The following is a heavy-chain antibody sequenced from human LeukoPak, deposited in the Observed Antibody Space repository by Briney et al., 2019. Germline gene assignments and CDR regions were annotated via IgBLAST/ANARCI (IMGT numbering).Heavy chain of an antibody. CDR2: ISYDGSNK. V-gene: IGHV3-30*18. CDR1: GFTFSSYG. Sequence: GGSLRLSCAASGFTFSSYGMHWVRQAPGKGLEWVAGISYDGSNKYYADSVKGRFTISRDDSKNTLYLQMNSLRAEDTAVYYCAKDEDHDYGDYYFDSWGQRTLVTVSS. CDR3: AKDEDHDYGDYYFDS. J-gene: IGHJ4*02. D-gene: IGHD4-17*01.